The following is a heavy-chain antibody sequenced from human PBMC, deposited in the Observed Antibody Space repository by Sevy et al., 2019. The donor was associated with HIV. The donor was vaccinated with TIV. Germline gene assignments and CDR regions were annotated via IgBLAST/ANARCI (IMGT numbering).Heavy chain of an antibody. CDR1: GYTFTSYY. CDR3: ARDHTVIGCSWYGAFDI. D-gene: IGHD6-13*01. J-gene: IGHJ3*02. Sequence: ASVKVSCKASGYTFTSYYMHWVRQAPGHGLEWMGLINPSGGSTSYAQKFQGRVTMTRDTSTSTVYMELSSLRSEDTAVYYCARDHTVIGCSWYGAFDIWGQGTMVTVSS. V-gene: IGHV1-46*01. CDR2: INPSGGST.